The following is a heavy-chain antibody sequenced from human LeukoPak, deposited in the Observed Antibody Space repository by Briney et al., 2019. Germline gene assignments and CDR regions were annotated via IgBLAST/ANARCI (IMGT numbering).Heavy chain of an antibody. CDR1: GFTLSNYW. CDR3: ARGDRAAFDI. CDR2: IKQDGSEK. J-gene: IGHJ3*02. V-gene: IGHV3-7*01. Sequence: PGGSLRLSCAASGFTLSNYWMNWVRQAPGKGLEWVANIKQDGSEKYYVDSVKGRFTISRDNAKNSLYLQMNSLRAEDTAVYYCARGDRAAFDIWGQGTKVTVS.